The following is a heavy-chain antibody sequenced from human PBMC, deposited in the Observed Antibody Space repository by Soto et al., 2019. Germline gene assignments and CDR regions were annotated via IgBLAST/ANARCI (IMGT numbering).Heavy chain of an antibody. Sequence: QVQLQESGPGLVKPSDTLSLTCAVSGYSISSSNWWGWIRQPPGKGLEWIGYIYYSGSTYYNPSLKSRVTMSVDTSKNQFSLKLSSVTAVDTAVYYCARTPYSSSWNNWYFDLWGRGTLVTVSS. V-gene: IGHV4-28*01. CDR1: GYSISSSNW. D-gene: IGHD6-13*01. J-gene: IGHJ2*01. CDR3: ARTPYSSSWNNWYFDL. CDR2: IYYSGST.